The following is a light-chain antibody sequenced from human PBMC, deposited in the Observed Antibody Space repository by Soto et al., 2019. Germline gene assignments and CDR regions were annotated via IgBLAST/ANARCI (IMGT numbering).Light chain of an antibody. J-gene: IGKJ1*01. CDR2: DAS. V-gene: IGKV3D-11*01. CDR1: QGVSSY. Sequence: EIVLTQSPATLSLSPGERATLSCRASQGVSSYLAWYQQKPGQAPRLLSYDASNRATGIPARFSGSGPGTDFTLTISSLEPEDFAVYYCQQRSDWTFGQGTKVEIK. CDR3: QQRSDWT.